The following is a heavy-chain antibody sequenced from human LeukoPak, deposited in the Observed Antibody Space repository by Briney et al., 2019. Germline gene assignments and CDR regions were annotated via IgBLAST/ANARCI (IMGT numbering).Heavy chain of an antibody. V-gene: IGHV1-46*01. D-gene: IGHD3-3*01. Sequence: GASVKVSCKASGYTFTSYYMHWVRQAPGQGLELMGIINPSGGSTSYAQKFQGRVTMTRDTSTSTVYMELSSLRSEDTAVYYCARVPREVFGVVISDYFDYWGQGTLVTVSS. CDR2: INPSGGST. CDR1: GYTFTSYY. J-gene: IGHJ4*02. CDR3: ARVPREVFGVVISDYFDY.